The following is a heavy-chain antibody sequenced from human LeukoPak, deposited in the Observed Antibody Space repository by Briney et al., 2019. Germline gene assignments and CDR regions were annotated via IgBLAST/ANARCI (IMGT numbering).Heavy chain of an antibody. D-gene: IGHD5-24*01. CDR2: IIPIFGTA. CDR3: ARDRGDGYNFFDY. J-gene: IGHJ4*02. Sequence: SVKVSCKASGGTFSSYAISWVRQAPGQGLEWMGGIIPIFGTANYAQKFKGRATITADASTSTAYMGLGSTRSEDTAVYYCARDRGDGYNFFDYWGQETLVTVSS. V-gene: IGHV1-69*13. CDR1: GGTFSSYA.